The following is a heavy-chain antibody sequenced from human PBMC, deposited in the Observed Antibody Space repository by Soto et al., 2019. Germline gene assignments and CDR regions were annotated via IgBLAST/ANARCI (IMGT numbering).Heavy chain of an antibody. Sequence: LSLTCTVSGGSISSGGYSWSWIRQPPGKGLEWIGYIYHSGSTYYNPSLKSRVTISLDRSKNHFSLKLSSVTAAETAVYYCARGAGITGTARRWFDPWGQGTPVTVSS. V-gene: IGHV4-30-2*01. CDR2: IYHSGST. CDR1: GGSISSGGYS. CDR3: ARGAGITGTARRWFDP. J-gene: IGHJ5*02. D-gene: IGHD1-20*01.